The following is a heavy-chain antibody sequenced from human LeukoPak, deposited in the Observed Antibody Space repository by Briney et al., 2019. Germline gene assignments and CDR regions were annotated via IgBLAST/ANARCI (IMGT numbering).Heavy chain of an antibody. CDR2: INPNSGGT. CDR1: GYTFTGYY. Sequence: ASVKVSCTASGYTFTGYYMHWVRQAPGQGLEWMGWINPNSGGTNYAQKFQGRVTMTRDTSISTAYMELSRLRSDDTAVYYCARDLPWLVRYFDYWGQGTLVTVSS. D-gene: IGHD6-19*01. J-gene: IGHJ4*02. CDR3: ARDLPWLVRYFDY. V-gene: IGHV1-2*02.